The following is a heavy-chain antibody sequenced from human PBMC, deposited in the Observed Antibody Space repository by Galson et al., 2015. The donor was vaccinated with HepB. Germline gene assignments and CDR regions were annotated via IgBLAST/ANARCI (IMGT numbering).Heavy chain of an antibody. J-gene: IGHJ4*02. D-gene: IGHD5-12*01. V-gene: IGHV3-33*08. CDR3: ARDRGYSGYGRGPCDY. Sequence: SLRLSCAAFGFTFSSYGMHWVCQAPGKGLEWVAVIWYDGSDKYYADSVKGRLTISRDNSKNTVYLQMNSLRAEDTAVYYCARDRGYSGYGRGPCDYWGQGTLVTVSS. CDR2: IWYDGSDK. CDR1: GFTFSSYG.